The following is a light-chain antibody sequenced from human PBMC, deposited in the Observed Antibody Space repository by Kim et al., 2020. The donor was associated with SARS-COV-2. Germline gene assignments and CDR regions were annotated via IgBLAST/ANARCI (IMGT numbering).Light chain of an antibody. CDR3: QSYDSSLTGSRV. CDR2: GND. J-gene: IGLJ3*02. CDR1: TSNIGAGND. Sequence: QSVLTQPPSVSGAPGQTVTISCTGSTSNIGAGNDVHWYQQLPGTVPKILIYGNDQRPSGVPGRFSGSTSGTSASLAITGLQPEDEADYYCQSYDSSLTGSRVFGGGTQLTVL. V-gene: IGLV1-40*01.